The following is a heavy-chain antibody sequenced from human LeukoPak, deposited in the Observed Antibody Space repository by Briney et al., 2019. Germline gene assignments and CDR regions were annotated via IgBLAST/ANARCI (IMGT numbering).Heavy chain of an antibody. CDR2: ISSINSGD. Sequence: GGSLRLSCAASGFAFNTYSMNWVRQAPGKGLEWISYISSINSGDYYADSVKGRFSISRDNAKNSLSLQMNSLRDEDTAVYYCARNVIGVVIFDYWGQGTLVTVSS. CDR1: GFAFNTYS. CDR3: ARNVIGVVIFDY. V-gene: IGHV3-48*02. D-gene: IGHD3-3*01. J-gene: IGHJ4*02.